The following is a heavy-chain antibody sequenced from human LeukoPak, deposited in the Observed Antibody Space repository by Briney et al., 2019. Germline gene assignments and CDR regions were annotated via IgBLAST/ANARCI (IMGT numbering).Heavy chain of an antibody. CDR2: INPKTGDA. Sequence: ASVKVSCKASGYSFTDYYLHWVRQAPGQGLEWMGWINPKTGDANSAQKFQRWVTMTSDTAINTAYMELSRLTLDDTAVYYCARAVYSYGYCDRMTCPNWFDPWGQGTLVIVSS. J-gene: IGHJ5*02. V-gene: IGHV1-2*04. D-gene: IGHD2-2*03. CDR3: ARAVYSYGYCDRMTCPNWFDP. CDR1: GYSFTDYY.